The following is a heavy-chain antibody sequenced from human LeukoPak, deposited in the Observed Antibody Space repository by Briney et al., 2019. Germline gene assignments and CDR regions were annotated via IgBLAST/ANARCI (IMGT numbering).Heavy chain of an antibody. Sequence: SETLSLTCTVSGGSVSSGGYYWSWIRQPPGKGLEWIAYIYYSGSTNYNPSLKSRVTISVDTSKNQFSPKLSSVTAADTAVYYCAREGRSGSYEYWGQGTLITVSS. D-gene: IGHD1-26*01. CDR1: GGSVSSGGYY. J-gene: IGHJ4*02. CDR3: AREGRSGSYEY. CDR2: IYYSGST. V-gene: IGHV4-61*08.